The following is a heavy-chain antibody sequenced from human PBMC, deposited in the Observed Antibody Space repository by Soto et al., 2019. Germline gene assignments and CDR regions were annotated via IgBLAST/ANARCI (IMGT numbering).Heavy chain of an antibody. CDR2: ISGSGNYI. CDR3: AQPTPNTSSRRDCDYGRHV. D-gene: IGHD6-6*01. J-gene: IGHJ6*02. Sequence: EVKLLESGGGLVQPGGSLRLSCAASGFTFSSYAMNWVRQATGKGLEWVSVISGSGNYISYTYSVKGQYTISRDNSKSTLYLQMTSLRAEAKAIYYCAQPTPNTSSRRDCDYGRHVWGQGTTLTVSS. V-gene: IGHV3-23*01. CDR1: GFTFSSYA.